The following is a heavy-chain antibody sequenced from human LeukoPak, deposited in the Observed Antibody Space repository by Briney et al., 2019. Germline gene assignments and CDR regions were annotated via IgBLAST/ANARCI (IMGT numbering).Heavy chain of an antibody. CDR1: GYXSTSYW. Sequence: GESLKISCNGSGYXSTSYWICWVRQMPGKGLEWMGIIYPGDSDTRYSPSFQGQVTISADKSISTAYLQWSSLKASDTAMYYCARGRTGYYFEYWGQGTLVTVSS. CDR3: ARGRTGYYFEY. V-gene: IGHV5-51*01. D-gene: IGHD6-13*01. CDR2: IYPGDSDT. J-gene: IGHJ4*02.